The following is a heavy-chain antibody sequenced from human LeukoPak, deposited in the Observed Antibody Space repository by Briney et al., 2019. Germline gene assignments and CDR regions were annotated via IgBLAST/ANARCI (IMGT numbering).Heavy chain of an antibody. CDR2: IFASGST. CDR1: GASISSDY. J-gene: IGHJ4*02. Sequence: SETLSLTCTVSGASISSDYWTWVRQVAGKGLEWIGRIFASGSTNYNPYLRSRITMSVDTSKNQFSLDLSSVTAADTGVYYCVRGWARRGEKSSFASWGQGTLDTVSS. D-gene: IGHD3-10*01. CDR3: VRGWARRGEKSSFAS. V-gene: IGHV4-4*07.